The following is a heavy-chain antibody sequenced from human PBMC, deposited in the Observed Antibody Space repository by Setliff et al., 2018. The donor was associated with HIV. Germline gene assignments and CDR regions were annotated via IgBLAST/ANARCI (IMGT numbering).Heavy chain of an antibody. J-gene: IGHJ4*02. CDR3: ARHEGRWLPYIGDY. CDR1: GYTFTNFW. Sequence: ESLKISCKASGYTFTNFWIGWVRQVPGKGLEWIGNIYPGDSDIRYNPSFQGQVTISVDKSISTAYLQWSSLKASDTAIYYCARHEGRWLPYIGDYWGQGTLVTVSS. CDR2: IYPGDSDI. D-gene: IGHD5-12*01. V-gene: IGHV5-51*01.